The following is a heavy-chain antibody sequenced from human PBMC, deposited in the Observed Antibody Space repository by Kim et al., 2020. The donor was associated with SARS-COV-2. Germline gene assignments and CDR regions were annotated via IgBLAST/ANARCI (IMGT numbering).Heavy chain of an antibody. CDR3: AREDIVVVPAAPIQVYYYGMDV. CDR2: IWYDGSNK. V-gene: IGHV3-33*01. CDR1: GFTFSSYG. Sequence: GGSLRLSCAASGFTFSSYGMHWVRQAPGKGLEWVAVIWYDGSNKYYADSVKGRFTISRDNSKNTLYLQMNSLRAEDTAVYYCAREDIVVVPAAPIQVYYYGMDVWGQGTTVTVSS. J-gene: IGHJ6*02. D-gene: IGHD2-2*01.